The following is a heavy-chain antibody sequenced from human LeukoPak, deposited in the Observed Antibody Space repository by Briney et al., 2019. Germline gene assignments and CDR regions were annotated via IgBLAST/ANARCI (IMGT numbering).Heavy chain of an antibody. J-gene: IGHJ4*02. V-gene: IGHV3-7*01. Sequence: GGSLRLSCAASGFTFSSYWMSWVRQAPGKGLEWVANIKQDGSEKYYVDSVKGRFTISRDNAKNTLYLQMNSLRAEDTAVYYCARDFTDYGDYGAFDYWGQGTLVTVSS. CDR3: ARDFTDYGDYGAFDY. CDR2: IKQDGSEK. D-gene: IGHD4-17*01. CDR1: GFTFSSYW.